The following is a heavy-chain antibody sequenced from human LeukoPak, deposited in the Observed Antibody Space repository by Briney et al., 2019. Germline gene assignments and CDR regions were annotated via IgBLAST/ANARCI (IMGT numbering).Heavy chain of an antibody. CDR2: IRSKANSYAT. J-gene: IGHJ5*02. Sequence: GGSLRLSCAASGFTFSGSAMHWVRQASGKGLEWVGRIRSKANSYATAYAASVKGRFTISRDDSKNTAYLQMNSLKTEDTAVYYCTSPSIAAVDPWGQGTLVTVSS. D-gene: IGHD6-13*01. CDR3: TSPSIAAVDP. CDR1: GFTFSGSA. V-gene: IGHV3-73*01.